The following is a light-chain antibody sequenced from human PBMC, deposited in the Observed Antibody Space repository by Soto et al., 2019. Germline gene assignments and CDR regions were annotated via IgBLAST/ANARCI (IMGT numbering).Light chain of an antibody. Sequence: EIVMTQSPATLSVSPGERATLSCRASQSVSSNLAWYQQKPGQAPRLLISGASTRATGIPARFSGSGSGTEFPLTISSLQSEDFAVYYCQQYNNWPYTFGQGTKLEIK. J-gene: IGKJ2*01. CDR1: QSVSSN. CDR3: QQYNNWPYT. CDR2: GAS. V-gene: IGKV3-15*01.